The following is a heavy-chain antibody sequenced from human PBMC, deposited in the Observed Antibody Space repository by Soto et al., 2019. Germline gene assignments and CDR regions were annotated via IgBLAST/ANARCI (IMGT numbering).Heavy chain of an antibody. D-gene: IGHD2-21*02. Sequence: EVQLLESGGGFVQPGGSLRLSCAATGFTFSVYAMTWVRQAPGKGLEWVSAVTANGGSTYSADSVKGRFTIPRDNSKNTLFLQMNSLRAEDTAVYYCASLGVGDWANYYYYYGMDVWGQGTTVTVSS. V-gene: IGHV3-23*01. CDR2: VTANGGST. J-gene: IGHJ6*02. CDR1: GFTFSVYA. CDR3: ASLGVGDWANYYYYYGMDV.